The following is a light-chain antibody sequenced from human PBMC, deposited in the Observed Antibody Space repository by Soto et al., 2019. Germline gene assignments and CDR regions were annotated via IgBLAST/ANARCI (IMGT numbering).Light chain of an antibody. V-gene: IGLV1-40*01. CDR3: HSYDSSLSGYV. J-gene: IGLJ1*01. CDR1: SSNIGAGYD. Sequence: QSVLTQPPSVSGAPGQRVTISCTGSSSNIGAGYDVHWYQQLPGTAPKLLIYGNNNRPSEVPDRFSGSKSGTSASLAITGLQAEDEADYYCHSYDSSLSGYVFGTATKLTVL. CDR2: GNN.